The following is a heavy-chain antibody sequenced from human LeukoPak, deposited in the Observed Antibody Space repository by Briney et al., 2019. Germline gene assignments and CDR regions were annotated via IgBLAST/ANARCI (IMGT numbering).Heavy chain of an antibody. J-gene: IGHJ4*02. D-gene: IGHD3-10*01. V-gene: IGHV3-23*01. CDR3: AKDLSTLVRGVITL. CDR1: GFTFSSYA. CDR2: ISGGGGGT. Sequence: PGASLRLSCAASGFTFSSYAMSWVRQAPGKGLEWVSAISGGGGGTYYADSVKGRFTISRDNSKNTLYLQMNSPRAEDTAVYYCAKDLSTLVRGVITLWGQGALVTVSS.